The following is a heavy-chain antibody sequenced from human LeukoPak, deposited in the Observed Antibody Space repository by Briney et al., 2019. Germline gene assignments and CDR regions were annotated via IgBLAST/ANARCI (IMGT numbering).Heavy chain of an antibody. J-gene: IGHJ3*02. CDR1: GFTFSSYW. V-gene: IGHV3-7*01. D-gene: IGHD2-2*01. Sequence: PGGSLRLSCAASGFTFSSYWMSWVRQAPGKGLEWVANIKQDGSEKYYVDSVKGRFTISRDNAKNSLYLQMNSLRAEDTAVYYCARFPIVVVPAAMPFAFDIWGQGTMVTVSS. CDR2: IKQDGSEK. CDR3: ARFPIVVVPAAMPFAFDI.